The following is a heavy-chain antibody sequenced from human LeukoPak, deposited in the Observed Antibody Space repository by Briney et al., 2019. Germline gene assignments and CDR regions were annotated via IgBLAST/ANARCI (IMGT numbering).Heavy chain of an antibody. CDR2: ISTAGGT. V-gene: IGHV3-13*04. J-gene: IGHJ3*02. CDR1: GFSFNSYD. Sequence: GGSLRLSCAASGFSFNSYDMHWVRQATGKGLEWVSAISTAGGTFYPGSVKGRFTISRENAKNSFYLQMNSLRAGDMAVYYCARSSAFDIWGPGTMVTVSS. CDR3: ARSSAFDI.